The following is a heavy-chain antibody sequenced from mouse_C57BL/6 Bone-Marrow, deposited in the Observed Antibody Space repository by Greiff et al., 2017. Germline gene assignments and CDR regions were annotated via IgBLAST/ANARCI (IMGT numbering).Heavy chain of an antibody. J-gene: IGHJ1*03. CDR1: GYTFTSYW. Sequence: QVQLQQSGAELAKPGASVKMSCKASGYTFTSYWITWVKQRPGQGLEWIGDIYPGSGSTNYNEKFKSKATLTVDPSSSTAYMQLSSLTSEDSAVYYCARPYYSNYWYFDVWGTGTTVTVSS. CDR3: ARPYYSNYWYFDV. V-gene: IGHV1-55*01. D-gene: IGHD2-5*01. CDR2: IYPGSGST.